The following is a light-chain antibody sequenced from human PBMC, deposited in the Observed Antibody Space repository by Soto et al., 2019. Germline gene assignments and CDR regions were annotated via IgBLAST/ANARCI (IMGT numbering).Light chain of an antibody. CDR1: SSDVGGYNY. CDR2: DVN. Sequence: QSALTQPASVSGSPGQSITISCAGTSSDVGGYNYVSWYQHHPGKAPKLIIYDVNNRPSGISYRFSGSKSGNTASLTISGLQAEDEADYYCSSYTRIATWRFGGGTQLTVL. J-gene: IGLJ3*02. CDR3: SSYTRIATWR. V-gene: IGLV2-14*03.